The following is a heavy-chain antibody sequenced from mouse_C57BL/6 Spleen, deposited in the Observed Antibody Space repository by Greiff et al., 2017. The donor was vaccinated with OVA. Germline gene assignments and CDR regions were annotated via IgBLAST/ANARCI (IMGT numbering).Heavy chain of an antibody. D-gene: IGHD2-3*01. Sequence: DVQLQESGAELVKPGASVKLSCTASGFNIKDYYMHWVKQRTEQGLEWIGRIDPEDGETKYAQKFQGKATITADTSSNTAYLQLSSLTSEDTAVYYCARDGHTRGAMDYWGQGTSVTVSA. CDR1: GFNIKDYY. V-gene: IGHV14-2*01. CDR3: ARDGHTRGAMDY. CDR2: IDPEDGET. J-gene: IGHJ4*01.